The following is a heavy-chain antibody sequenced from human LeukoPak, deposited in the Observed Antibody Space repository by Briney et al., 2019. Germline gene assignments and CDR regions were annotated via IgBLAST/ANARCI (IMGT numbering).Heavy chain of an antibody. Sequence: SETLSLTCTVSGGSISSYYWSWIRQPAGKGLEWIGRIYTSGSTNYNPSLKSRVTMSVDTSKNQFSLKLSSVTAADTAVYYCARDRPDYYDSRGAFDIWGQGTMVTVSS. V-gene: IGHV4-4*07. D-gene: IGHD3-22*01. CDR3: ARDRPDYYDSRGAFDI. J-gene: IGHJ3*02. CDR2: IYTSGST. CDR1: GGSISSYY.